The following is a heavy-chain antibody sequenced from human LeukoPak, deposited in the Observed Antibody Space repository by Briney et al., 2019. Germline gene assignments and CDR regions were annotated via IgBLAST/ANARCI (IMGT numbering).Heavy chain of an antibody. CDR1: GFTFSSYS. V-gene: IGHV3-21*01. CDR3: ARDGYSSSWFGSNWFDP. Sequence: GGSLRLSCAASGFTFSSYSMNWVRQAPGKGLEWVSSISSSSSYIYYADSVKGRFTISRDNAKNSLYLQMNSLRAEDTAVYYCARDGYSSSWFGSNWFDPWGQGTLVTVSS. J-gene: IGHJ5*02. D-gene: IGHD6-13*01. CDR2: ISSSSSYI.